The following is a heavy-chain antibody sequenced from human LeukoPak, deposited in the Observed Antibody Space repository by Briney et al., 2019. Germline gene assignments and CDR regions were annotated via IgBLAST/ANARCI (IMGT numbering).Heavy chain of an antibody. CDR1: GGTFSSYA. J-gene: IGHJ5*02. V-gene: IGHV1-69*06. Sequence: ASVKVSCKASGGTFSSYAISWVRQAPGQGLEWMGGIIPIFGTANYAQKFQGRVTITADKSTSTAYMELSRLRSDDTAVYYCAREDIVLMVYATPNWFDPWGQGTLVTVSS. CDR2: IIPIFGTA. D-gene: IGHD2-8*01. CDR3: AREDIVLMVYATPNWFDP.